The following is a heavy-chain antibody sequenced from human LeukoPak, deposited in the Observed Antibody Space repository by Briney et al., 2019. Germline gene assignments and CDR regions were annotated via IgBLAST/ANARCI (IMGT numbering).Heavy chain of an antibody. CDR2: IKQDGSER. CDR3: ARDIDYGSGSYNWFDP. V-gene: IGHV3-7*01. CDR1: GFTFSDYW. D-gene: IGHD3-10*01. Sequence: SGGSLRLSCAASGFTFSDYWMSWVRQAPGKGLEWVANIKQDGSERYYVDSVKGRFTISRDNSKNTLYLQMNSLRAEDTAVYYCARDIDYGSGSYNWFDPWGQGTLVTVSS. J-gene: IGHJ5*02.